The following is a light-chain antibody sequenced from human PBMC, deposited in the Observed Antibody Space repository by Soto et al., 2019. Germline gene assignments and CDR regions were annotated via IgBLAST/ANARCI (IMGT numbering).Light chain of an antibody. CDR2: SAS. V-gene: IGKV1-12*01. CDR3: LQVNSFPRT. Sequence: DIQMTQSPSSLSASIGDRVTITCRASQGIGVRLAWFQQKPGKAPQYLIQSASTLASGVPSRFSGSGSATDFILTINNLQPEDVATYYCLQVNSFPRTFGQGTKVDIK. CDR1: QGIGVR. J-gene: IGKJ1*01.